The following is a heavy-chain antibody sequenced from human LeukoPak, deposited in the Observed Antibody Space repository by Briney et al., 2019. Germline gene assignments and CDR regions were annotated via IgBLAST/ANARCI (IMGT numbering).Heavy chain of an antibody. D-gene: IGHD3-22*01. J-gene: IGHJ3*02. CDR2: IYYSGST. CDR3: ARERYDSSGYQQAFDI. CDR1: GGSFSGYY. V-gene: IGHV4-31*11. Sequence: SETLSLTCAVYGGSFSGYYWSWIRQHPGKGLEWIGYIYYSGSTYYNPSLKSRVTISVDTSKNQFSLKLSSVTAADTAVYYCARERYDSSGYQQAFDIWGQGTMVTVSS.